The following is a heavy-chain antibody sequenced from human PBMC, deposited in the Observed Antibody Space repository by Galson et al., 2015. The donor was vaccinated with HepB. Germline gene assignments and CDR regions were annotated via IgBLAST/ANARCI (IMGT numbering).Heavy chain of an antibody. CDR1: GFTFSNYD. D-gene: IGHD3-3*01. J-gene: IGHJ6*02. CDR3: ARDRDYDFLSAFYAMDV. V-gene: IGHV3-30*03. Sequence: SLRLSCAASGFTFSNYDIHWVRQAPGKGLEWVAIISYDGTDKYYGDSVKGRFTISRDNSKNTLYLQLNSLRDEDTAVYYCARDRDYDFLSAFYAMDVWGQGTTVTVSS. CDR2: ISYDGTDK.